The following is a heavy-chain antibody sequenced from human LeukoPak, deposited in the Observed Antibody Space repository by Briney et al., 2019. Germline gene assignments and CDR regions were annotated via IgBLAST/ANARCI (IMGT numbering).Heavy chain of an antibody. J-gene: IGHJ3*02. D-gene: IGHD5-12*01. CDR3: AKNWGATIYYAFDI. CDR2: ISGSGGYT. Sequence: PGVSLRLSCAASGFTFSSYAISWVSQDPGKGLEWVSAISGSGGYTYYADSVKGRFTISRDNSKNTLYLQMNSLRAEDTAVYYCAKNWGATIYYAFDIWGQGTMVTVSS. V-gene: IGHV3-23*01. CDR1: GFTFSSYA.